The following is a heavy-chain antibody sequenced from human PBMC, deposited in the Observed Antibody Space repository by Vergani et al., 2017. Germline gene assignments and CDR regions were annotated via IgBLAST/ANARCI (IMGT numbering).Heavy chain of an antibody. V-gene: IGHV3-9*01. CDR2: ISCNSGSI. CDR1: GFTFDDYA. D-gene: IGHD3-22*01. J-gene: IGHJ2*01. Sequence: EVQLVESGGGLVQPGRSLRLSCAASGFTFDDYAMHWVRQAPGKGLEWVSGISCNSGSIGYADSVKGRFTISRDNAKNSLYLQMNSLRAEDTALYYCARDGGRGYDYYGRALDLWGRGTLVTVSS. CDR3: ARDGGRGYDYYGRALDL.